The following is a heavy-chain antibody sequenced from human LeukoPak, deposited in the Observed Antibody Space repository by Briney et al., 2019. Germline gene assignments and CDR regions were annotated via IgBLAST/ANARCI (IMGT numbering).Heavy chain of an antibody. CDR2: ISYDGSNK. Sequence: GGSLRLSCAASGFTFSSYAMHWVRQAPGKGLAWVAVISYDGSNKYYADSVKGRFTISRDNSKNTLYLQMNSLRAEDTAVYYCARDYGSYYYMDVWGKGTTVTVSS. J-gene: IGHJ6*03. D-gene: IGHD1-26*01. CDR3: ARDYGSYYYMDV. V-gene: IGHV3-30-3*01. CDR1: GFTFSSYA.